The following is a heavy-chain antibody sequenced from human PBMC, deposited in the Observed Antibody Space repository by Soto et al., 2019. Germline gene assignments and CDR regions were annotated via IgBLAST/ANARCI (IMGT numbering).Heavy chain of an antibody. D-gene: IGHD2-2*01. CDR1: GYSFTRYW. V-gene: IGHV5-10-1*03. CDR2: IDPSDSYT. J-gene: IGHJ6*02. CDR3: ARHSSCSSTSCLYYYGMDV. Sequence: EVQLVQSGAEVKKPGESLRISCKGSGYSFTRYWISWVRQMPGKGLEWMGRIDPSDSYTNYSPSFQGHVTISADKSISTAYLQWSSLKASDTALYYCARHSSCSSTSCLYYYGMDVWGQGTTVTVSS.